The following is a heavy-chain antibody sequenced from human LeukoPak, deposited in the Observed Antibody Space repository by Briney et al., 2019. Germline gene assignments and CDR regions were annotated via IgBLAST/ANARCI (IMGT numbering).Heavy chain of an antibody. CDR3: ARQEYCSGASCYTWFDP. D-gene: IGHD2-15*01. CDR1: GYSINNYW. Sequence: RGESLKISCKGSGYSINNYWIAWVRQMPGKGLEWMGIIYPADSDIRYSPSFQGQVTISADKSISTACLQWNSLKASDTAMYYCARQEYCSGASCYTWFDPWGQGTLVTVSS. J-gene: IGHJ5*02. V-gene: IGHV5-51*01. CDR2: IYPADSDI.